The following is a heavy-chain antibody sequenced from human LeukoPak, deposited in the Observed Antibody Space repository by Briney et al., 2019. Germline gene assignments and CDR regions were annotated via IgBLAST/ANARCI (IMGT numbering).Heavy chain of an antibody. CDR1: GYTFTGYY. J-gene: IGHJ6*03. D-gene: IGHD3-3*01. Sequence: GASVKVSCKASGYTFTGYYMHWVRQAPGQGLEWMGWINPNSGGTNYAQKFQGRVTMTRDTSISTAYMELSRLRSDDTAVYYCARATSDYDFWTPLDYYMDVWGKGTTVTVSS. CDR3: ARATSDYDFWTPLDYYMDV. CDR2: INPNSGGT. V-gene: IGHV1-2*02.